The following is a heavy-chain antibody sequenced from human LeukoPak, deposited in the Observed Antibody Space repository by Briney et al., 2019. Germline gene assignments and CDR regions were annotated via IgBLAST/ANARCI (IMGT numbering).Heavy chain of an antibody. CDR2: ISSSSSYI. CDR3: ARDNRKPYYDSSGYGG. V-gene: IGHV3-21*01. CDR1: GFTFSSYN. Sequence: GGSLRLSCAASGFTFSSYNMNWARQAPGKGLEWVSSISSSSSYIYYADSVKGRFTISRDNAKNSLYLQMNSLRAEDTAVYYCARDNRKPYYDSSGYGGWGQGTLVTVSS. J-gene: IGHJ4*02. D-gene: IGHD3-22*01.